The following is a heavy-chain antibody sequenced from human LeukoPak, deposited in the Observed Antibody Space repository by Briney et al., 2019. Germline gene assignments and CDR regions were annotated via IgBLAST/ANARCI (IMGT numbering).Heavy chain of an antibody. V-gene: IGHV3-30*02. CDR2: IRYDGSNK. J-gene: IGHJ4*02. CDR1: GFTFSSYG. D-gene: IGHD3-3*01. Sequence: GGSLRLSCAASGFTFSSYGMHWVRQAPGKGLEWVAFIRYDGSNKYYADSVKGRFTISRDNSKNTLYLQMNSLRAEDTAVYYCAKDSGSRVLEWLPSYYFDYWGQGTLVTVSS. CDR3: AKDSGSRVLEWLPSYYFDY.